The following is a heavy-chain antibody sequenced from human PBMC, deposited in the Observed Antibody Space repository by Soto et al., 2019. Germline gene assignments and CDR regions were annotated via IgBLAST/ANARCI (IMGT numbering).Heavy chain of an antibody. D-gene: IGHD3-10*01. J-gene: IGHJ4*02. CDR3: ARGELLWFGELLR. V-gene: IGHV1-8*01. CDR2: MNPNSGDT. CDR1: GYTFTSYE. Sequence: QVQLVQSGAEVKKPGASVKVSCKASGYTFTSYEINWVRQATGQGLEWMGWMNPNSGDTGYAQKCQGRVTMTRNTAISTAYMELSSLRSEATAVYYCARGELLWFGELLRWGQGTLVTVSS.